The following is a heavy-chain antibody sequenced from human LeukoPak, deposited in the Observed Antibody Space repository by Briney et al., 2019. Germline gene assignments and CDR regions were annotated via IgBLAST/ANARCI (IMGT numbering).Heavy chain of an antibody. V-gene: IGHV3-23*01. CDR2: ISRSGGST. CDR1: GFTFSSYA. D-gene: IGHD2-15*01. CDR3: ANLRGRGAYACSGSGCYSY. J-gene: IGHJ4*02. Sequence: GGSLRLSCAAPGFTFSSYAMSWVRLAPEKGLEWVSAISRSGGSTYYADSVKGRFTISRDNSKNTLYLQMNSLRADDTAVYYCANLRGRGAYACSGSGCYSYWGQGTLVTVSP.